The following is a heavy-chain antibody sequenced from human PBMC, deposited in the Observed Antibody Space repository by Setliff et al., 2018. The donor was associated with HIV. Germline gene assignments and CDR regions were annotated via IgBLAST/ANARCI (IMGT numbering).Heavy chain of an antibody. CDR3: VRHHDSDFSGDPDRFDP. CDR1: GGSMNANH. V-gene: IGHV4-59*08. Sequence: SETLSLTCTVSGGSMNANHWSWIRQSPGKGPEWIAYIHVSGSTYFNPSLSSRVTISIDTSNNQFSLRLSSVTAADTAVYYCVRHHDSDFSGDPDRFDPWGQGILVTVSS. D-gene: IGHD2-15*01. J-gene: IGHJ5*02. CDR2: IHVSGST.